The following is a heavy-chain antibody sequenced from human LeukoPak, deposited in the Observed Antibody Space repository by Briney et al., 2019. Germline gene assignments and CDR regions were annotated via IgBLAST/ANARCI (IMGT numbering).Heavy chain of an antibody. CDR2: IYYSGST. D-gene: IGHD4-17*01. CDR1: GGSISSGDYY. Sequence: SETLSLTCTVSGGSISSGDYYWSWIRQPPGKGLEWIGYIYYSGSTYYDPSLKSRVTISVDTSKNQFSLKLSSVTAADTAVYYCARGPATHLYGDYESSYWYFDLWGRGTLVTVSS. J-gene: IGHJ2*01. V-gene: IGHV4-30-4*01. CDR3: ARGPATHLYGDYESSYWYFDL.